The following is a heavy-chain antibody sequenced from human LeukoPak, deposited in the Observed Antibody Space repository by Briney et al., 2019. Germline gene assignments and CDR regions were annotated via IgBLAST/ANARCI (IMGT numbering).Heavy chain of an antibody. Sequence: SETLSLTCTVSGDSISSGAYYWSWIRQHPGKGLEWIGYIYYSGSTNYNPSLKSRVTISVDTSKNQFSLKLSSVTAADTAVYYCARSTTFRYFDLWGRGTLVTVPS. CDR3: ARSTTFRYFDL. CDR1: GDSISSGAYY. D-gene: IGHD3-16*01. CDR2: IYYSGST. V-gene: IGHV4-61*08. J-gene: IGHJ2*01.